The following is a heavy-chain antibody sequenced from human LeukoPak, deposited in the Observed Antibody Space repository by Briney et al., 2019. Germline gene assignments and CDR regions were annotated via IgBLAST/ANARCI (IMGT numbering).Heavy chain of an antibody. CDR2: IKQDGSEK. J-gene: IGHJ4*02. CDR3: ARDFFVGAPRD. Sequence: GGSLRLSCAASGFTFSSYWLRWVRQAPGKGLEWVANIKQDGSEKYYVDSVKGRFTISRDNAKNSLYLQMNSLRAEDTAVYYCARDFFVGAPRDWGQGTLVTVSS. V-gene: IGHV3-7*01. CDR1: GFTFSSYW. D-gene: IGHD1-26*01.